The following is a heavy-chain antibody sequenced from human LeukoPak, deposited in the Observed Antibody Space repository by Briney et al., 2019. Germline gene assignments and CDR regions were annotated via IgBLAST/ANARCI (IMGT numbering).Heavy chain of an antibody. J-gene: IGHJ6*03. Sequence: PGGSLRLSCAASGFTFSDYYMSWIRQAPGKGLEWVSYISNSGRTIYYADSVKGRFTISRDNAKNSPYLQMNSLRAEDTAVYYCARVIAARPHYYYYMDVWGKGTTVTVSS. D-gene: IGHD6-6*01. CDR3: ARVIAARPHYYYYMDV. V-gene: IGHV3-11*04. CDR2: ISNSGRTI. CDR1: GFTFSDYY.